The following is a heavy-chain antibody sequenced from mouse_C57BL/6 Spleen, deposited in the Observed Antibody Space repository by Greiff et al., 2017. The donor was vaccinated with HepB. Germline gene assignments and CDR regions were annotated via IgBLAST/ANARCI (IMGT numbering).Heavy chain of an antibody. Sequence: VKLVESGPGLVQPSQSLSITCTVSGFSLTSYGVHWVRQSPGKGLEWLGVIWRGGSTDYNAAFMSRLSITKDNSKSQVFFKMNSLQADDTAIYYCAKNHGSSYGYFDVWGTGTTVTVSS. CDR2: IWRGGST. CDR1: GFSLTSYG. D-gene: IGHD1-1*01. CDR3: AKNHGSSYGYFDV. J-gene: IGHJ1*03. V-gene: IGHV2-5*01.